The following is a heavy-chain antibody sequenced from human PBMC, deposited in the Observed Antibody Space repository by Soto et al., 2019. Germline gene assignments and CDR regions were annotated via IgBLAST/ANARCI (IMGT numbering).Heavy chain of an antibody. CDR3: ARGRHAFWSGYPLYYFDY. CDR2: ISAYNGNT. J-gene: IGHJ4*02. CDR1: GYTFTSYG. Sequence: QVQLVQSGAEVKKPGASVKVSCKASGYTFTSYGISWVRQAPGQGLEWMGWISAYNGNTNYAQKLQGRVTMTTDTSTSTAYMERRSLRSDDTAVYYCARGRHAFWSGYPLYYFDYWGQGTLVTVSS. V-gene: IGHV1-18*01. D-gene: IGHD3-3*01.